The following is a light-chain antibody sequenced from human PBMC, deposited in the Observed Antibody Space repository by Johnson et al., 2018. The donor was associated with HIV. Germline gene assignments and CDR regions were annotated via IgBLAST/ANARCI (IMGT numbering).Light chain of an antibody. J-gene: IGLJ1*01. CDR1: TSNIGDHS. CDR2: DND. V-gene: IGLV1-51*02. Sequence: QSVLTQPPSVSAAPGRWVTVSCSGTTSNIGDHSVSWFQHPPGAAPTPLIYDNDRPPPGVPDLFSGPNSPASPTLHITGLERGDEGDYYCATWDASLRANVFGPGTKVTVL. CDR3: ATWDASLRANV.